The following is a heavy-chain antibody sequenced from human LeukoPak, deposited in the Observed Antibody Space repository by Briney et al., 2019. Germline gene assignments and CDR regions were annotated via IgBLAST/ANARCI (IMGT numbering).Heavy chain of an antibody. D-gene: IGHD5-12*01. CDR1: GFTFSSYS. J-gene: IGHJ3*02. V-gene: IGHV3-21*01. CDR3: ARALVATTAFDI. Sequence: GGSLRLSCAASGFTFSSYSMNWVRQAPGKGLEWVSSISSSSSYIYYADSVKGRFTISRDNAKNSLYLQMNSLRAEDTAVYYCARALVATTAFDIWGQGTMVTVSS. CDR2: ISSSSSYI.